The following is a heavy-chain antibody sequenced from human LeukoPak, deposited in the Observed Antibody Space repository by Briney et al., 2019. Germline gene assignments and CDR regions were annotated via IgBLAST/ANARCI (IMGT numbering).Heavy chain of an antibody. J-gene: IGHJ3*02. CDR1: GFTFSSYE. D-gene: IGHD6-13*01. CDR2: ITSSGNSI. V-gene: IGHV3-48*03. CDR3: ARVRIVAAGGAFDI. Sequence: GGSLRLSCAASGFTFSSYEMNSVRQAPGERLEWISYITSSGNSIYYADSLKGRFTISRDNAKNSLYLQMNSLRAEDTAVYYCARVRIVAAGGAFDIWGQGTMVTVSS.